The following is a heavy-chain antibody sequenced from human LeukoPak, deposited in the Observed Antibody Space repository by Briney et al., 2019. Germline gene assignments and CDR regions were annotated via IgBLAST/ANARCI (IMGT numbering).Heavy chain of an antibody. CDR3: AKGGRIGITGTFFDY. J-gene: IGHJ4*02. V-gene: IGHV3-23*01. Sequence: PGGSLRLSCAASGFTFTRYATNWVRQAPGKGLEWVSCMTGSGGSTYHADSVKGRFTVSRDTSKNTLYLQMNSLRAEGTAVYYCAKGGRIGITGTFFDYWGQGTLVTVSS. D-gene: IGHD1-20*01. CDR2: MTGSGGST. CDR1: GFTFTRYA.